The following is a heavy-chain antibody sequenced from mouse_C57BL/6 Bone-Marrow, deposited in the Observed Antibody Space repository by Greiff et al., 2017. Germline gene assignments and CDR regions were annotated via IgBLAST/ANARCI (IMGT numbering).Heavy chain of an antibody. D-gene: IGHD1-1*01. V-gene: IGHV1-80*01. J-gene: IGHJ4*01. Sequence: VQLQESGAELVKPGASVKISCKASGYAFSSYWLNWVKQRPGKGLEWIGQIYPGDGDTNYNGKFKGKATLTADKSSSTAYMQLSSLTSEDSAVYYCARLLPLYYYAMDYWGQGTSVTVSS. CDR3: ARLLPLYYYAMDY. CDR1: GYAFSSYW. CDR2: IYPGDGDT.